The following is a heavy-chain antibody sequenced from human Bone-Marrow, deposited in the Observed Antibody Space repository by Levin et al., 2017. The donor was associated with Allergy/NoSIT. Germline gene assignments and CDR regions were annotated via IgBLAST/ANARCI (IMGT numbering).Heavy chain of an antibody. J-gene: IGHJ5*02. CDR3: AKDLHPSVAGSFDH. CDR1: GFTFSNYA. CDR2: ISSSGDRT. Sequence: GGSLRLSCAASGFTFSNYAMNWVRQAPGKGLEWVSVISSSGDRTYYADSVKGRFTISRDSSKNTVYLQMNSLRDEDTAVYYCAKDLHPSVAGSFDHWGQGTLVTVSS. D-gene: IGHD6-19*01. V-gene: IGHV3-23*01.